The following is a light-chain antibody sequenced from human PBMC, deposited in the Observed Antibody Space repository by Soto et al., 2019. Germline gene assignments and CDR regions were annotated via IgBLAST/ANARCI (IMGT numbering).Light chain of an antibody. V-gene: IGKV3D-15*01. J-gene: IGKJ1*01. CDR3: QQYYSYPWT. CDR1: QSVGSD. Sequence: EIVMTQSPSTLSVTLGERATISCRASQSVGSDLAWYQQKPGQAPRLVIYDIFTRATGVPTGISGSGSGTEFTLTISCLQSEDFATYYCQQYYSYPWTFGPGTKVDIK. CDR2: DIF.